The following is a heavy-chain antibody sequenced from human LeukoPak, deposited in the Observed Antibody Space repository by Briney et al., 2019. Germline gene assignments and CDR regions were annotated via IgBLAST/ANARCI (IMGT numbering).Heavy chain of an antibody. CDR3: ARDGDHAFDI. CDR2: ISSNGGST. J-gene: IGHJ3*02. V-gene: IGHV3-64*01. Sequence: GSLRLSCAASGFTFSSYAMHWVRQAPGKGLEYVSAISSNGGSTYYANSVKGRFTISKDNSKNTLYLQMGSLRAEDMAVYYCARDGDHAFDIWGQGTMVTVSS. CDR1: GFTFSSYA.